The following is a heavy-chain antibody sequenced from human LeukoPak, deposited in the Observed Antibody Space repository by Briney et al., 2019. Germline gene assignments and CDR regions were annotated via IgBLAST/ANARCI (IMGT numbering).Heavy chain of an antibody. CDR3: AKWVRGVIIKAEYFQH. CDR2: ISSSGGNT. D-gene: IGHD3-10*01. Sequence: GGSLRLSCATFSSYAMSWVRQAPGKGLEWVSAISSSGGNTYYADSVKGRFTISRDNSKNTLYLQMNSLRAEDTAVYYCAKWVRGVIIKAEYFQHWGQGTLVTVSS. J-gene: IGHJ1*01. CDR1: FSSYA. V-gene: IGHV3-23*01.